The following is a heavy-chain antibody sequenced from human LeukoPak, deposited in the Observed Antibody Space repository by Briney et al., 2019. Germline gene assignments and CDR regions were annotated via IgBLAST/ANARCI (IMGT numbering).Heavy chain of an antibody. CDR1: GYSFTSYW. Sequence: GESLKISCKGSGYSFTSYWIGWVRQMPGKGLEWMGIIYPGDSDTRYSPSFQGQVTISADKSISTAYLQWSSLKASDTAMYYCARPRGGSGSYYDAFDIRGQGTMVTVSS. CDR3: ARPRGGSGSYYDAFDI. D-gene: IGHD3-10*01. J-gene: IGHJ3*02. CDR2: IYPGDSDT. V-gene: IGHV5-51*01.